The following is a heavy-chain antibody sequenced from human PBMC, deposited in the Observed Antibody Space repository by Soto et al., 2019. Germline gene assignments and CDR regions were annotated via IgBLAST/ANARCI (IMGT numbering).Heavy chain of an antibody. J-gene: IGHJ4*02. D-gene: IGHD3-22*01. V-gene: IGHV1-2*02. CDR1: GYTFTDYY. CDR2: INPNSGGT. Sequence: ASVKVSCKASGYTFTDYYVHWGRQAPGQGLEWMGWINPNSGGTKSAQKFQGRVTMTRDTSISTAYMELSRLRSDDTAVYYCARRKGDYYDSSGYHYYFDYWGQGTLVTVSS. CDR3: ARRKGDYYDSSGYHYYFDY.